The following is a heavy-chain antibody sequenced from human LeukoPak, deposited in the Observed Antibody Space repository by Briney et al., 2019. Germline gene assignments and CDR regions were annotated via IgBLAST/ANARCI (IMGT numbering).Heavy chain of an antibody. J-gene: IGHJ5*02. Sequence: ASVKVSCKVSGYTLTELSMHWVRQAPGKGLEWMGGFDPEDGETIYAQKFQGRVTMTEDTSTDTAYMELSSLRSEDTAAYYCATAPSLYSGSYSFDPWGQGTLVTVSS. CDR2: FDPEDGET. V-gene: IGHV1-24*01. D-gene: IGHD1-26*01. CDR1: GYTLTELS. CDR3: ATAPSLYSGSYSFDP.